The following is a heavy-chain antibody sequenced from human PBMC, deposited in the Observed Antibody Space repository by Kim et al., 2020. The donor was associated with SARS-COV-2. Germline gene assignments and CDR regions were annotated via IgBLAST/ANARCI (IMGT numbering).Heavy chain of an antibody. CDR3: ARLIPQGWVRGVCWFDP. D-gene: IGHD3-10*01. CDR2: IYYSGST. J-gene: IGHJ5*02. Sequence: SETLSLTCTVSGGSFSSSSYYWGWIRQPPGKGLEWIGSIYYSGSTYYNPSLKSRVTISVDTSKNQFSLKLSSVTAADTAVYYCARLIPQGWVRGVCWFDPWGQGTLVAVSS. V-gene: IGHV4-39*01. CDR1: GGSFSSSSYY.